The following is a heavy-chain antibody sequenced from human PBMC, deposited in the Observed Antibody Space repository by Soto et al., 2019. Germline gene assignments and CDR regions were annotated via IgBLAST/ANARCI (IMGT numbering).Heavy chain of an antibody. J-gene: IGHJ6*04. D-gene: IGHD2-2*01. CDR2: IYYSGST. CDR1: GGSISSGDYY. V-gene: IGHV4-30-4*01. CDR3: ARGGVVVPAVMDYYYYYGMDV. Sequence: SETLSLTCTVSGGSISSGDYYWSWIRQPPGKGLEWIGYIYYSGSTYYNPSLKSRVTISVDTSKNQFSLKLSSVTAADTAVYYWARGGVVVPAVMDYYYYYGMDVGAKGPTVTVPS.